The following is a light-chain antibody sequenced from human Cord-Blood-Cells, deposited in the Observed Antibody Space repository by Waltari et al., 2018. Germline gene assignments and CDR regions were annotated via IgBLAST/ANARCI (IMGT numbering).Light chain of an antibody. J-gene: IGKJ1*01. CDR3: QQYGSSRWT. Sequence: EIVLTQSPRTLSLSPGDSATLSCRARQSVSRCYLAWYQHKPGQSPRLLIYGASSRATGIPDRFSGSGAGTDFTLTISRLGPEDFEVYYCQQYGSSRWTFGQGTKVEIK. CDR2: GAS. V-gene: IGKV3-20*01. CDR1: QSVSRCY.